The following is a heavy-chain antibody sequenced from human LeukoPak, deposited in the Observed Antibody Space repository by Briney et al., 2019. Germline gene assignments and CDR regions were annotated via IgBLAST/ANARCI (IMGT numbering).Heavy chain of an antibody. CDR3: AKDRSGRDKLRYFDWLSFPLGY. D-gene: IGHD3-9*01. Sequence: GGSLRLSCAASRFTFSSYGMYWVRQAPGKGLEWVAFIRYDGSNKYYADSVKDRFSISRDNSKNTLFLQMNSLRAEDTAVYYCAKDRSGRDKLRYFDWLSFPLGYWGQGTLVTVSS. CDR2: IRYDGSNK. V-gene: IGHV3-30*02. CDR1: RFTFSSYG. J-gene: IGHJ4*02.